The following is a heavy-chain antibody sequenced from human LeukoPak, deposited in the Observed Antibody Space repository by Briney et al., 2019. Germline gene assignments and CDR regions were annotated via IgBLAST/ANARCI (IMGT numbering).Heavy chain of an antibody. J-gene: IGHJ4*02. V-gene: IGHV3-7*01. D-gene: IGHD3-3*01. CDR2: IKQDGSEK. CDR3: ARDSAIFGVDTRYYFDY. Sequence: GGSLRLSCAASGFTFSSYSMNWVRQAPGKGLEWVANIKQDGSEKYYVDSVKGRFTISRDNAKNSLYLQMNSLRAEDTAVYYCARDSAIFGVDTRYYFDYWGQGTLVTVSS. CDR1: GFTFSSYS.